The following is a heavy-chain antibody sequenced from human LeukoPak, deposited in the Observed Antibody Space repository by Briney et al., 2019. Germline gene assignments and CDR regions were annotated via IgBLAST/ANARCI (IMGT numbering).Heavy chain of an antibody. Sequence: GGSLRLSCAASGFTSSTYWMSWVRQAPGEGLEWVASIEQDGSETYYVDSVKGRFTLSRDNAKNSLYLQMNSLRADDTAVYYCARDRDSRWDFDLWGRGTLITVSS. CDR3: ARDRDSRWDFDL. J-gene: IGHJ2*01. CDR2: IEQDGSET. CDR1: GFTSSTYW. V-gene: IGHV3-7*01. D-gene: IGHD3-22*01.